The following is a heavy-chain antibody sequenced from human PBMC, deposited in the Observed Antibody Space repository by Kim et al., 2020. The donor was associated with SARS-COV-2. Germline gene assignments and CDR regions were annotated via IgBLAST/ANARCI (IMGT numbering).Heavy chain of an antibody. Sequence: SETLSLTCTVSGGSISSYYWSWIRQPPGKGLEWIGYIYYSGSTNYNPSLKSRVTISVDTSKNQFSLKLSSVTAADTAVYYCARDGRTGITMVGVVITDY. CDR3: ARDGRTGITMVGVVITDY. CDR2: IYYSGST. CDR1: GGSISSYY. D-gene: IGHD3-3*01. V-gene: IGHV4-59*12. J-gene: IGHJ4*01.